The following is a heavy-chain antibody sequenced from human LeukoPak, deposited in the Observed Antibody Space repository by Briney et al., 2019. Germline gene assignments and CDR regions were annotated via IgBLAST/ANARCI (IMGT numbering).Heavy chain of an antibody. Sequence: GGSLRLSCAASGFTFSSYDMHWVRQPTGKVLEWVSGIGTDGDTYYPGSVKGRFTISRENAKNSLYLQMNSLRAGDTAVYYCARALGTTQFDYWGQGTLVTVSS. CDR2: IGTDGDT. J-gene: IGHJ4*02. D-gene: IGHD1-26*01. CDR1: GFTFSSYD. CDR3: ARALGTTQFDY. V-gene: IGHV3-13*01.